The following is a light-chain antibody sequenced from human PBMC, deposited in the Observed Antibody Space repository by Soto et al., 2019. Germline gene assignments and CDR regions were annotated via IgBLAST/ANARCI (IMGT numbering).Light chain of an antibody. CDR3: QQYNSYSWT. V-gene: IGKV1-5*01. J-gene: IGKJ1*01. CDR2: DAS. CDR1: QSISSW. Sequence: DIQMTQSPSTLSASVGDRVTITCRASQSISSWLAWYQQKPGKAPKLLIYDASSLESGVPSRFSVSGSGTEFTLTTSSPQPDDFATYYCQQYNSYSWTFGQGTKVEIK.